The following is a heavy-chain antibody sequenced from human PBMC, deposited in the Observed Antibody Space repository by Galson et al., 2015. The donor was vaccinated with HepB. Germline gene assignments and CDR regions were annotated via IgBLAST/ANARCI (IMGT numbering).Heavy chain of an antibody. D-gene: IGHD1-26*01. CDR1: GFTFSSYA. CDR3: ARDLYIRAGGGGGSFLGH. CDR2: ISYDGSNK. J-gene: IGHJ4*02. V-gene: IGHV3-30*04. Sequence: SLRLSCSASGFTFSSYAMHWVRQAPGKGLEWVAVISYDGSNKYYADSVKGRFTISRDNSKNTLYLQMNSLRAEDTAVYYCARDLYIRAGGGGGSFLGHWGQGTLVTVSS.